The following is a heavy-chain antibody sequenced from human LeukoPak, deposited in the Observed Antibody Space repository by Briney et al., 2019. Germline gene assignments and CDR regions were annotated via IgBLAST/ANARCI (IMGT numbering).Heavy chain of an antibody. Sequence: GGSLRLSCAASAFTFSAYGMHWVRQGPGKGLEWVADVWYDGSNKYYADSVKGRFTISRDNSKNMLYLQMNSLRAEDTAVYYCARDMNLPDAFDIWGQGTMVTVSS. CDR1: AFTFSAYG. J-gene: IGHJ3*02. CDR3: ARDMNLPDAFDI. V-gene: IGHV3-33*01. CDR2: VWYDGSNK. D-gene: IGHD1-14*01.